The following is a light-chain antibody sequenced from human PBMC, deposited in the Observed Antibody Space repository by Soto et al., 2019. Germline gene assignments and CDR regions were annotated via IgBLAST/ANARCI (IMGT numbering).Light chain of an antibody. J-gene: IGKJ1*01. CDR3: QQSYSTPWT. Sequence: IQMTQSPSSLSASVGDRVTITCRASQSISTYLNWYQQRPGKAPEVLIYAASRLQGGVPSRFSGSGSGTDFTLTINSLQPEDSASYYCQQSYSTPWTFGHGTKVDIK. CDR1: QSISTY. CDR2: AAS. V-gene: IGKV1-39*01.